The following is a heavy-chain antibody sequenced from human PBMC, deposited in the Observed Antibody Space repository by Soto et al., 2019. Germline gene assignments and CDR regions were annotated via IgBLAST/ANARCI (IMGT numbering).Heavy chain of an antibody. D-gene: IGHD3-3*01. V-gene: IGHV3-23*01. CDR1: GFTFSSYA. J-gene: IGHJ6*02. CDR3: AKADDFWSGYHIYYYYGMDV. CDR2: ISGSGGRT. Sequence: GGTLRLSCAASGFTFSSYAMSWVRQAPGKGLEWVSGISGSGGRTYYADSVKGRFTISRDNSKHTLYLQMNSLRAEDTAVYYCAKADDFWSGYHIYYYYGMDVWGQGTTVTVSS.